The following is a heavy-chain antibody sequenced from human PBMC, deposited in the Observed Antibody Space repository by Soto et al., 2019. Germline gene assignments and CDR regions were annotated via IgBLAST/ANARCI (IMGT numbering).Heavy chain of an antibody. Sequence: EVQLLESGGGLEQPGGSLRLSCVGSGHTFHNYAMTWVRQAPGKGLEWVSGISGSGGSTYYADSVRGRFTISRDDSKNTLYLQMNSLRAEDTAVYYCAKVSRGTGVVPAAVNWGQGTLVTVSS. CDR2: ISGSGGST. D-gene: IGHD2-2*01. J-gene: IGHJ4*02. CDR1: GHTFHNYA. V-gene: IGHV3-23*01. CDR3: AKVSRGTGVVPAAVN.